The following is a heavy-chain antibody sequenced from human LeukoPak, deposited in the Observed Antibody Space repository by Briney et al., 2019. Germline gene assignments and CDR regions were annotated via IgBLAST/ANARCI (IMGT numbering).Heavy chain of an antibody. V-gene: IGHV1-69*13. J-gene: IGHJ3*02. CDR3: ARDPFPSVELLRWGVDI. D-gene: IGHD2-15*01. CDR2: IIPIFGTA. Sequence: GASVKVSCKASGGTFSSYAISWVRQAPGQGLEWMGGIIPIFGTANYAQKFQGRVTITADESTSTAYMELSSLRSEDTAVYYCARDPFPSVELLRWGVDIWGQGTMVTVSS. CDR1: GGTFSSYA.